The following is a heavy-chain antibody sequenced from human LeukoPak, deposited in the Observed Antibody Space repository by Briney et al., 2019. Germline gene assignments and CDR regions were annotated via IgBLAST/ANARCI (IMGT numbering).Heavy chain of an antibody. Sequence: GGSLRLSCAASGFTFSSYAMSWVRQAPGKGLEWVSAISGSGGSTYYADSVKGRFTISRDNSKNTPYLQMNSLRAEDTAVYYCARDIVVVVAATPGYFDYGGQGTLVTVSS. V-gene: IGHV3-23*01. CDR1: GFTFSSYA. CDR2: ISGSGGST. D-gene: IGHD2-15*01. J-gene: IGHJ4*02. CDR3: ARDIVVVVAATPGYFDY.